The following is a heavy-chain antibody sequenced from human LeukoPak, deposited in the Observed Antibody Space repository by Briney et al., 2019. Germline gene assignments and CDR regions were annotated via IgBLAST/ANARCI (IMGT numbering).Heavy chain of an antibody. V-gene: IGHV3-74*01. CDR3: ARGYSSVPEY. D-gene: IGHD6-19*01. J-gene: IGHJ4*02. CDR1: GFPFSGYW. CDR2: IKPDGSYT. Sequence: GGLRLSCAASGFPFSGYWMYWLRQAPGKGMVWVSRIKPDGSYTSYVDFVKGRFTTSRDNAKNTLYLQLSSLRAEDTAVYYCARGYSSVPEYWGQGTLVTVSS.